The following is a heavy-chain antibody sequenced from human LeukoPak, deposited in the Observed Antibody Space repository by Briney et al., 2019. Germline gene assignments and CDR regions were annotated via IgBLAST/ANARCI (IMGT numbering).Heavy chain of an antibody. CDR1: GFTFSSYA. Sequence: PGGSLRLSCAASGFTFSSYAMSWVRQAPGKGLEWVSAISGSGGSTYYADSVKGRFTISRDNSKNTLYLQMNSLRAEDTAVYYCAKASITMVRGVIIRYYFDYWGQGTLVTLSS. V-gene: IGHV3-23*01. CDR3: AKASITMVRGVIIRYYFDY. D-gene: IGHD3-10*01. J-gene: IGHJ4*02. CDR2: ISGSGGST.